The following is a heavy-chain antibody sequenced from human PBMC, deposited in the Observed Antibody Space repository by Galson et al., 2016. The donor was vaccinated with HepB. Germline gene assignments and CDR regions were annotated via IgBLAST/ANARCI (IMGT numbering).Heavy chain of an antibody. Sequence: SLRLSCAATGFTFSDKYMDWVRQAPGKGLEWVGRIRDKANSYTTEYAASVKGRFTISRDNSKNTLYLQINSLRVEDTAVYYCARDSGGLVGARDYWGQGTLVTVSS. CDR2: IRDKANSYTT. J-gene: IGHJ4*02. D-gene: IGHD1-26*01. CDR1: GFTFSDKY. CDR3: ARDSGGLVGARDY. V-gene: IGHV3-72*01.